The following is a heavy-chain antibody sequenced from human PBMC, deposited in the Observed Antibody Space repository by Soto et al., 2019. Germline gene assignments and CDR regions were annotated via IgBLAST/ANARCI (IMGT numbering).Heavy chain of an antibody. J-gene: IGHJ6*02. Sequence: GGSLRLSCAASGFTFSSYGMHWVRQAPGKGLEWVAVISYDGSNKYYADSVKGRFTISRDNSKNTLYLQMNSLRAEDTAVYYCAKSLDYDTPYCYGMDVWGQGTTVTVSS. D-gene: IGHD3-22*01. CDR1: GFTFSSYG. CDR2: ISYDGSNK. CDR3: AKSLDYDTPYCYGMDV. V-gene: IGHV3-30*18.